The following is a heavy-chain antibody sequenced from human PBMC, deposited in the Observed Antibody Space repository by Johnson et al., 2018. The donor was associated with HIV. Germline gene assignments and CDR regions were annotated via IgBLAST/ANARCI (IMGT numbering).Heavy chain of an antibody. V-gene: IGHV3-66*02. Sequence: VQLVESGGGLVQPGGSLRLSCAASGFTVSSNYMSWVRQAPGKGLEWVSYIRGSDRTTYYAESVKGRFTISRDYSENTLYLQMNSLTAEYTAVYYCATKGSKWELLVEGFAVWGQGTMVTVSS. CDR3: ATKGSKWELLVEGFAV. D-gene: IGHD1-26*01. J-gene: IGHJ3*01. CDR2: IRGSDRTT. CDR1: GFTVSSNY.